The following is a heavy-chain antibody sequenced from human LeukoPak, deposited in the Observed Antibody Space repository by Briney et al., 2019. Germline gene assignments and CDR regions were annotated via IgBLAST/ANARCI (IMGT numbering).Heavy chain of an antibody. J-gene: IGHJ4*02. CDR3: ASRVKEAGINYFDY. D-gene: IGHD3-10*01. CDR1: GGSISSSSYY. Sequence: PSETLSLTCTVSGGSISSSSYYWGWIRQPPGKGLEWIGSIYYSGSTYYNPSLKSRVTISVDTSKNQFSLKLSSVTAADTAVYYCASRVKEAGINYFDYWGQGTLVTVSS. V-gene: IGHV4-39*01. CDR2: IYYSGST.